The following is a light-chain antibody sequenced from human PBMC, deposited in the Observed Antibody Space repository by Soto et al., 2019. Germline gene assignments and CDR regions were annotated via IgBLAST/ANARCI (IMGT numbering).Light chain of an antibody. J-gene: IGLJ1*01. V-gene: IGLV2-14*01. CDR3: TSFTSSITYV. CDR2: NVT. CDR1: SSDVGGYDY. Sequence: QSALPQPASVSGSPGQSTTISCTGTSSDVGGYDYVSWYQQHPGKVPKLVIYNVTHRPSGVSNRFSGSKSGNTASLTISGLQTEDEADYFCTSFTSSITYVFGTGTKLTVL.